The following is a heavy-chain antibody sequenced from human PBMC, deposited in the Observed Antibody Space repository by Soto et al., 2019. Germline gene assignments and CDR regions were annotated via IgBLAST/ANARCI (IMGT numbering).Heavy chain of an antibody. CDR1: GFTFSTYG. V-gene: IGHV3-33*01. Sequence: QVQLVESGGGVVQPGGSLRLSCAASGFTFSTYGIHWIRQAPGKGLEWVAVIWYDGSKTYFADSVKGRFTISRDNSKNTRYLQMDSLRAEDTAAYYCARDLNHYFDYWGQGTLVTVSS. J-gene: IGHJ4*02. CDR2: IWYDGSKT. CDR3: ARDLNHYFDY.